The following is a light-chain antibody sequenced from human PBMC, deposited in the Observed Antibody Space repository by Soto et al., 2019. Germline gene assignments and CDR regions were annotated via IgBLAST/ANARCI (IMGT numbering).Light chain of an antibody. Sequence: EIVLTPSPGTLSLSPVERATLSCRASQSVSSSYLAWYQQKPGQAPRLLIYGASSRATGIPDRFSGSGSGTDFTLTISRLEPEHFAVYYCQQYGSSPRTFGQGTKVDIK. V-gene: IGKV3-20*01. CDR2: GAS. J-gene: IGKJ1*01. CDR1: QSVSSSY. CDR3: QQYGSSPRT.